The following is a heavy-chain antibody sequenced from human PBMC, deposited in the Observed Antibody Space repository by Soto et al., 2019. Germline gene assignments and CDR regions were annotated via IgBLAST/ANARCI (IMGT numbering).Heavy chain of an antibody. J-gene: IGHJ4*02. CDR1: GFTFSSYA. CDR2: MSASGSTT. CDR3: AKDRKSGSGWYWDY. Sequence: EVQVLESGGGLVQPGGSLRLSCAASGFTFSSYAMSWVRQAPGKGLEWVSAMSASGSTTYYSDSVKGRFTISRDNSKNTLYMQRNSLRAEDTAVYYCAKDRKSGSGWYWDYWGQGTLVTVSS. V-gene: IGHV3-23*01. D-gene: IGHD6-19*01.